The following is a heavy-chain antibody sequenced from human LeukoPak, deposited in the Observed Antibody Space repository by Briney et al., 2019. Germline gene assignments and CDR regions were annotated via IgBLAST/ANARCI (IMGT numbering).Heavy chain of an antibody. V-gene: IGHV3-30*02. CDR3: ASKAAEFYFDY. CDR1: RFGFSTYG. Sequence: GGSLRLSCAASRFGFSTYGMHWVRQAPGKGLNWVAFIQYDGSNINYADSVKGRFTISRDNSKNTLYLQMNSLRADDTAVYYCASKAAEFYFDYWGQGTLVSVSS. D-gene: IGHD6-25*01. CDR2: IQYDGSNI. J-gene: IGHJ4*02.